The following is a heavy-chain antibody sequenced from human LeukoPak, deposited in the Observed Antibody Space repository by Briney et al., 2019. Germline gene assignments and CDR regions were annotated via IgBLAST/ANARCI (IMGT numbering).Heavy chain of an antibody. D-gene: IGHD6-13*01. J-gene: IGHJ4*02. V-gene: IGHV3-21*01. CDR3: ARGTSIAAAPFDY. CDR1: GFTFNTYS. CDR2: ISTSSSYI. Sequence: GGSLRLSCAASGFTFNTYSMNWVRQGPGKGLEWVSSISTSSSYIYYADSVKGRFTISRDNAKNSVYLQVNSLRAEDTAVYYCARGTSIAAAPFDYWGQGTLVTVSS.